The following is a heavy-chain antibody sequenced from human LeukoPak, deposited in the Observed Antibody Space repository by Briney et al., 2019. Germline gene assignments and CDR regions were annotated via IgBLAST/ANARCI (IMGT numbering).Heavy chain of an antibody. J-gene: IGHJ4*02. Sequence: GSLRLSCAASGFTFSSYSMNWVRQAPGKGLEWVSSISSSSSYIYYADSVKGRFTISRDNAKNSLYLQMNSLRAEDTAVYYCAREDAYYYDSSGYYYFDYWGQGTLVTVSS. D-gene: IGHD3-22*01. CDR1: GFTFSSYS. V-gene: IGHV3-21*01. CDR3: AREDAYYYDSSGYYYFDY. CDR2: ISSSSSYI.